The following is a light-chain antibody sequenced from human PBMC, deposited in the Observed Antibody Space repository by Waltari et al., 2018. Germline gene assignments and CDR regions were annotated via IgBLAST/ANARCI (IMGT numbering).Light chain of an antibody. CDR2: AVS. Sequence: QSALPQPASVSGSPGQSITISFTGTSSDVGPYQRVPWYQQHPGKAPKLMIYAVSKRPSGVSDRFSGSKSGDMASLTISGLQPEDEAEYFCSSYAGSSKGVFGGGTKVTVL. CDR3: SSYAGSSKGV. J-gene: IGLJ2*01. CDR1: SSDVGPYQR. V-gene: IGLV2-23*02.